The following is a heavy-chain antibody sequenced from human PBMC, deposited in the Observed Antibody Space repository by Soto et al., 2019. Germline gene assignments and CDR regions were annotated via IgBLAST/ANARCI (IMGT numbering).Heavy chain of an antibody. CDR1: GYTFSNYG. J-gene: IGHJ4*02. D-gene: IGHD5-12*01. CDR2: ISAYNGNT. CDR3: ARDLVPGYTGFSDY. Sequence: QVQLVQSGAEVKKPGASVKVSCETSGYTFSNYGINWVRQAPGQGLEWMGWISAYNGNTNFAQKLQGRVSLTTDTSSTTAYMELRSLTSDDTAVYYCARDLVPGYTGFSDYWGQGTLVTVSS. V-gene: IGHV1-18*01.